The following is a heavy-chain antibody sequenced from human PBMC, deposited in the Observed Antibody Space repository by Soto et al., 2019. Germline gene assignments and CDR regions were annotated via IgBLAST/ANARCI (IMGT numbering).Heavy chain of an antibody. CDR1: GGSISSGNYY. CDR2: ISYSGST. CDR3: ARDYSSSFLYYYGMDV. V-gene: IGHV4-30-4*01. D-gene: IGHD6-13*01. Sequence: PSETLSLTCTVSGGSISSGNYYWSWIRQPPGKGLEWIGFISYSGSTYYSTSLKSRVTISVDTSKSQFSLKLSSVTAADTAVYYCARDYSSSFLYYYGMDVWGQGTTVTVSS. J-gene: IGHJ6*02.